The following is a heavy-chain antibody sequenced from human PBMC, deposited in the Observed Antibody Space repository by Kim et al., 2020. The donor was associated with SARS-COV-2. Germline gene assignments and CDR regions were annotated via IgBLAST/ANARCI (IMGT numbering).Heavy chain of an antibody. CDR3: ARLRFSYSYYFDY. D-gene: IGHD3-3*01. V-gene: IGHV4-39*01. J-gene: IGHJ4*02. Sequence: YNPSLKSRVTISVDTSKNQFSLKLSSLTAADTAVYYCARLRFSYSYYFDYWGQGTLVTVSS.